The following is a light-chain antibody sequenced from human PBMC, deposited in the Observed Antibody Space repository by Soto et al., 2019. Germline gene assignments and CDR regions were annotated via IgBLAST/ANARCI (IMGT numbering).Light chain of an antibody. CDR1: QSIAIW. J-gene: IGKJ4*01. V-gene: IGKV1-5*03. Sequence: DIRFNQSPSTLSAAVGDRVNITCRASQSIAIWLAWYQQKPGKAPKLLIYKTSNLESGVPSRFSGSGSGTEFSLTISSLQTDDFATYYCQQYQSFSLTFGGGTKVDIK. CDR3: QQYQSFSLT. CDR2: KTS.